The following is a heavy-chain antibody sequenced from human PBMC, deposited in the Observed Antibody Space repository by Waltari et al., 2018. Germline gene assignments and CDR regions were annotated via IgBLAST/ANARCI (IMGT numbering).Heavy chain of an antibody. CDR1: GDSMSRSDF. Sequence: QLQLQQSGPGLVKPSESLSLTCAVSGDSMSRSDFWNWVRQPPGKGLEWIGQVHRSGRSNYNPSLESRVTVSIDTSKNQFSLKVSSATAADTAVYYCARDRGRGLYLDSWGQGTQVTVSP. J-gene: IGHJ4*02. CDR3: ARDRGRGLYLDS. D-gene: IGHD2-15*01. CDR2: VHRSGRS. V-gene: IGHV4-4*02.